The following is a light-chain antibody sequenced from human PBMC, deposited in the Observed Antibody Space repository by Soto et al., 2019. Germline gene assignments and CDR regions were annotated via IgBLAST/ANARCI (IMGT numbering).Light chain of an antibody. CDR3: CSYAGSYTLGV. J-gene: IGLJ3*02. Sequence: QSVLTQPRSVSGSPGQSVTISCTGTSSDVGGYDFVSWYQQRPGKAPQLMIYDVTKRTSVVPDRFSGSKSGTSASLTISGLQAEDEADYYCCSYAGSYTLGVFGRGTKLTVL. CDR2: DVT. CDR1: SSDVGGYDF. V-gene: IGLV2-11*01.